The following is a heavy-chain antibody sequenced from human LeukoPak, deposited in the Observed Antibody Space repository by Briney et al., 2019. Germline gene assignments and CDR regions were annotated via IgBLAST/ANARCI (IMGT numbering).Heavy chain of an antibody. CDR2: IYYSGST. V-gene: IGHV4-31*03. CDR1: GGSISSGGYY. D-gene: IGHD1-20*01. Sequence: PSETLSLTCTVSGGSISSGGYYWSWIRQHPGKGLEWIGYIYYSGSTYYNPSLKSRVTISVDTSKNQFSLKLSSVTAADTAVYYCARTRFVEGIRGYGMDVWGQGTTVTVSS. CDR3: ARTRFVEGIRGYGMDV. J-gene: IGHJ6*02.